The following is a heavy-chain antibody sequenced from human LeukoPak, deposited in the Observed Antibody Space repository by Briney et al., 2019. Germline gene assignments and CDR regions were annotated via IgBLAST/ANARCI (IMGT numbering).Heavy chain of an antibody. CDR2: IYPDDSDT. Sequence: GESLMIFCRVSGYAFASYWIGWVRHVPGEGVEWMGSIYPDDSDTNYNPSFQSQVTFSADKSINTAYLQWSSVKASDTAMYYCAKFEVNHEDSSSFYYLDYWGQGTLDTVSS. CDR3: AKFEVNHEDSSSFYYLDY. J-gene: IGHJ4*02. CDR1: GYAFASYW. D-gene: IGHD3-22*01. V-gene: IGHV5-51*01.